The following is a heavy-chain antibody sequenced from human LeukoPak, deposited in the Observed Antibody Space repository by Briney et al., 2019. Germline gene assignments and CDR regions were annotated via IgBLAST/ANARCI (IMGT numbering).Heavy chain of an antibody. V-gene: IGHV4-59*01. CDR2: IYYSGST. CDR3: ARSYDFWSGYYDY. CDR1: GGSISSYY. D-gene: IGHD3-3*01. Sequence: PSETLSPTCTVSGGSISSYYWSWIRQPPGEGLEWIGYIYYSGSTNYNPSLKSRVTISVDTSKNQFSLKLSSVTAADTAVYYCARSYDFWSGYYDYWGQGTLVTVSS. J-gene: IGHJ4*02.